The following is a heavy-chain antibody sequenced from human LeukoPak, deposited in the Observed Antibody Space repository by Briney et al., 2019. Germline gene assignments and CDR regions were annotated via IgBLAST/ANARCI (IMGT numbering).Heavy chain of an antibody. CDR1: GFTFSSYSM. Sequence: PGGSLRLSCAASGFTFSSYSMNWVRQPPGKGLEWIGEIYHSGSASYNPSLKSRVTISVDKSKNQFSLKLSSVTAADTAVYYCASGYNYGTGTFDIWGQGTMVTVSS. D-gene: IGHD5-18*01. V-gene: IGHV4-4*02. J-gene: IGHJ3*02. CDR3: ASGYNYGTGTFDI. CDR2: IYHSGSA.